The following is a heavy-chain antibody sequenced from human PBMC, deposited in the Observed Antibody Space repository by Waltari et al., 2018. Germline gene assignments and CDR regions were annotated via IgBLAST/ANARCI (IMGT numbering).Heavy chain of an antibody. Sequence: QVQLQQWGAGLLKPSETLSLTCAVYGGSFSGYYWSWIRQPPGKGLEWIGEINHSVSTNYNPSLKSRVTISVDTSKNHFSLKLSSVTAADTAVYYCEREGAGGYCSSTSCSFDYWGQGTLVTVSS. D-gene: IGHD2-2*01. CDR3: EREGAGGYCSSTSCSFDY. CDR1: GGSFSGYY. CDR2: INHSVST. J-gene: IGHJ4*02. V-gene: IGHV4-34*01.